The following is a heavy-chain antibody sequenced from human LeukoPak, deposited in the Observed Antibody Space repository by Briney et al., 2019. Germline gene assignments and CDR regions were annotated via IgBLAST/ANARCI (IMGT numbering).Heavy chain of an antibody. J-gene: IGHJ4*02. CDR2: IYSGGST. D-gene: IGHD6-6*01. CDR3: ARDNYESSSPDY. V-gene: IGHV3-53*05. Sequence: GGSLRLSCAASGFTVSSNYMSWVRQAPGKGLEWVSVIYSGGSTYYADSVKGRFTISRDNSKNTLYLQMNSLRAEDTAVYYCARDNYESSSPDYWGQGTLVTVSS. CDR1: GFTVSSNY.